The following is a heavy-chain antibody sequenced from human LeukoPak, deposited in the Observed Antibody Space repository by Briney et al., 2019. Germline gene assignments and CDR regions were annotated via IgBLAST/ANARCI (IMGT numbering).Heavy chain of an antibody. V-gene: IGHV3-74*01. CDR2: ISGDGSST. CDR3: ARDLTVADY. Sequence: PGGSLRLSCAASGFTFSSYWMHWVRQPPGKGLVWVSRISGDGSSTTYADSVKGRFNIPRDNAQNTLYLQMNSLRAEDTAVYYCARDLTVADYWGQGTLVTVSS. D-gene: IGHD6-19*01. CDR1: GFTFSSYW. J-gene: IGHJ4*02.